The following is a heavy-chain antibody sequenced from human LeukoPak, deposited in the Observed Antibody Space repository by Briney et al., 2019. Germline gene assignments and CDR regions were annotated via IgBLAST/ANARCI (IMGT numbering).Heavy chain of an antibody. CDR2: IYTSGST. Sequence: SETLSLTCTVSGGSISSYYWSWIRQPAGKGLEWIGRIYTSGSTNYNPSLKSRVTMSVDTSKNQFSLKLSSVTAADTAVYYCARVGSIVGATTVADYWGQGTLVTVSS. V-gene: IGHV4-4*07. D-gene: IGHD1-26*01. CDR1: GGSISSYY. CDR3: ARVGSIVGATTVADY. J-gene: IGHJ4*02.